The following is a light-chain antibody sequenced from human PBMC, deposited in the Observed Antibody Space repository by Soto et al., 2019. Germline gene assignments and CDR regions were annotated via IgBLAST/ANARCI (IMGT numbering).Light chain of an antibody. V-gene: IGLV2-11*01. CDR2: DVS. Sequence: QSALTQPRSVSGSPGQSVTISCTGTSSDVGGYNYVSWYQQHPGKAPKLMIYDVSKRPSGVPDRFSGSKSGNTASQTISGLQAEDEADYYCCSYAGSYTFVFGGGTKLTVL. CDR1: SSDVGGYNY. CDR3: CSYAGSYTFV. J-gene: IGLJ3*02.